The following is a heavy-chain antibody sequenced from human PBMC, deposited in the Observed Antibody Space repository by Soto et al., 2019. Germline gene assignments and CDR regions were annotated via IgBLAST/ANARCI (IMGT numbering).Heavy chain of an antibody. Sequence: GESLKISCKGSGYSFTSYWIGWVRQMPGKGLEWMGIIYPGDSDTRYSPSFQGQVTISADKSISTAYLQWSSLKASDTAMYYCASQGIAEGKPYYYYYGMDVWGQGTTVTVS. CDR3: ASQGIAEGKPYYYYYGMDV. CDR1: GYSFTSYW. CDR2: IYPGDSDT. J-gene: IGHJ6*02. D-gene: IGHD6-13*01. V-gene: IGHV5-51*01.